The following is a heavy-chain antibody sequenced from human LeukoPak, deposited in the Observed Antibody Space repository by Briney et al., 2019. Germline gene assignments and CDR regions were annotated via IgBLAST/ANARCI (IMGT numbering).Heavy chain of an antibody. CDR1: GGTFSSYT. J-gene: IGHJ5*02. CDR3: AWTYYYDSSGYYPRA. CDR2: IIPILGIA. V-gene: IGHV1-69*02. Sequence: ASVKVSCKASGGTFSSYTISWVRQAPGQGLEWMGRIIPILGIANYAQKFQGRVTITADKSTSTAYMELSSLRSEDTAVYYCAWTYYYDSSGYYPRAWGQGTLVTVPS. D-gene: IGHD3-22*01.